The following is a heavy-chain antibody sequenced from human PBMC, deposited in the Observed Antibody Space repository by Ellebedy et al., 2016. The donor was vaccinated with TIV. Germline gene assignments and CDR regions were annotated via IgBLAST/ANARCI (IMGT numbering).Heavy chain of an antibody. V-gene: IGHV1-69*13. J-gene: IGHJ6*02. Sequence: AASVKVSCKASGGTFSSYAISWVRQAPGQGLEWMGGILPIFGTANYAQKFQGRVTITADESTSTAYMELSSLRSEDTAVYYCSSRGGWQHLPASYYGMDVWGQGTTVTVSS. CDR3: SSRGGWQHLPASYYGMDV. CDR2: ILPIFGTA. CDR1: GGTFSSYA. D-gene: IGHD3-10*01.